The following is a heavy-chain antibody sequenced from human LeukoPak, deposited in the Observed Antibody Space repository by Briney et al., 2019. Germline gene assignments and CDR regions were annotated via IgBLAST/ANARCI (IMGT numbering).Heavy chain of an antibody. CDR1: GFTFSRYW. CDR2: IKNDGSEK. V-gene: IGHV3-7*03. Sequence: PGGSLRLSCVASGFTFSRYWMSWVRQAPGKGLEWVANIKNDGSEKSYVDSVKGRFTISRDNAKNSLYLQMNSLRAEDTALYYCARGGYYYDSSGYYVPFDYWGQGTLVTVSS. J-gene: IGHJ4*02. D-gene: IGHD3-22*01. CDR3: ARGGYYYDSSGYYVPFDY.